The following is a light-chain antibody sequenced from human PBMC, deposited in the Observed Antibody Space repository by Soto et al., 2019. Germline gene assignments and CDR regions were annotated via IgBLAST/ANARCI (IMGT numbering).Light chain of an antibody. V-gene: IGKV1-5*01. J-gene: IGKJ1*01. Sequence: DIQMTQSPSTLSASVGDRVTITCRASQSISSWLAWYQQIPGRAPKLLIYDASGLESGVPSRFSGSGSGTEFTLTISSLQPDDFATYYCQHYSTVWAVGQGTKVDIK. CDR3: QHYSTVWA. CDR2: DAS. CDR1: QSISSW.